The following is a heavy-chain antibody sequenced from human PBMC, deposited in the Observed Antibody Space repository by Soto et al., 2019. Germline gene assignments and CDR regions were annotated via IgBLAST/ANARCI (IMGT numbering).Heavy chain of an antibody. CDR1: GGTFSSYG. CDR3: ARWRGTSWLFGFDF. J-gene: IGHJ4*02. Sequence: QVQLVQSGAEVKEPGSSVKVSCMDSGGTFSSYGFSWVRQAPGQGPEWMGGIIPILGTANYAQRFHGRATITADESSTTIYMELGNLKFDDTAVYNCARWRGTSWLFGFDFWGQGTLVTVSS. CDR2: IIPILGTA. V-gene: IGHV1-69*01. D-gene: IGHD3-9*01.